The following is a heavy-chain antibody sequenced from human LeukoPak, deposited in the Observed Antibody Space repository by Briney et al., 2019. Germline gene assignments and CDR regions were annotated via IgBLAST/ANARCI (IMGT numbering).Heavy chain of an antibody. V-gene: IGHV4-61*02. CDR3: ARSRYYYDSSGYPHVGNFDY. D-gene: IGHD3-22*01. Sequence: SETLSLTCTVSGGSISSGSYYWSWLRQPAGKGLEWIGRIYTIGSTNYNPSLKSRVTISVDTSKNQFSLKLSSVTAADTAVYYCARSRYYYDSSGYPHVGNFDYWGQGTLVTVSS. CDR1: GGSISSGSYY. J-gene: IGHJ4*02. CDR2: IYTIGST.